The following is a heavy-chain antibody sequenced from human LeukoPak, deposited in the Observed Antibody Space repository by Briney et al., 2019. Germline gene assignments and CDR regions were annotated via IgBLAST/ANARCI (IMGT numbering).Heavy chain of an antibody. Sequence: GGSPRLSCAASGFTFSSYSMNWVRQAPGKGLEWVSSISSSSSYIYYADSVKGRFTISRDNAKNSLYLQMNSLRAEDTAVYYCAREEGTAMAPSYYYGMDVWGQGTTVTVSS. CDR2: ISSSSSYI. CDR3: AREEGTAMAPSYYYGMDV. D-gene: IGHD5-18*01. V-gene: IGHV3-21*01. CDR1: GFTFSSYS. J-gene: IGHJ6*02.